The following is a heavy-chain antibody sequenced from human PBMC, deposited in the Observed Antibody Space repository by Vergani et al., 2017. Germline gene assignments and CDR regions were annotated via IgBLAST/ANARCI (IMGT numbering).Heavy chain of an antibody. D-gene: IGHD3-10*01. V-gene: IGHV4-30-4*08. CDR1: GDSISGGDYY. J-gene: IGHJ4*02. Sequence: QVQLHESGPGLVKPSQTLSLACSVSGDSISGGDYYWGWIRQSPGKGLEWIGYIYYTGNKYYSPSLRSRLSMSVDTSKNQFSLTLNSVTAADTAVYYCVRRNNVVRETDYFDYWGQGILVTVSS. CDR3: VRRNNVVRETDYFDY. CDR2: IYYTGNK.